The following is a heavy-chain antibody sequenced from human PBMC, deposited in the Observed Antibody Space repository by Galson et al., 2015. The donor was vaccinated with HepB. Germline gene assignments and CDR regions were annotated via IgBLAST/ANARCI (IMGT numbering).Heavy chain of an antibody. CDR2: IRGKANSYAT. J-gene: IGHJ6*03. V-gene: IGHV3-73*01. D-gene: IGHD6-13*01. CDR3: TRQELDSSSWYRRVYYYMDV. CDR1: GFTFSGPA. Sequence: SLRLSCAASGFTFSGPAMHCVRQASGKGLEWVGRIRGKANSYATAYAASVKGRFTISRDDSKNTAYLQMNSLKTEDTAVYYCTRQELDSSSWYRRVYYYMDVWGKGTTVTVSS.